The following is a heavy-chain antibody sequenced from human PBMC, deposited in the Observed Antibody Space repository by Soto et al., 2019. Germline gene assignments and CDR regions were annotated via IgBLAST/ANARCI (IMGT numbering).Heavy chain of an antibody. CDR1: GFTFSSYW. J-gene: IGHJ6*02. D-gene: IGHD2-15*01. Sequence: EVQLVESGGGLVQPEGSLRLSCEASGFTFSSYWMHWVRQVPGKGLVWVSRLNGDGTTTNYADSVKGRFTISRDNAKNTVYLQMSSLRAEDTAVYYCARGIRIYYAMDVWGQGTTVTVSS. CDR3: ARGIRIYYAMDV. CDR2: LNGDGTTT. V-gene: IGHV3-74*01.